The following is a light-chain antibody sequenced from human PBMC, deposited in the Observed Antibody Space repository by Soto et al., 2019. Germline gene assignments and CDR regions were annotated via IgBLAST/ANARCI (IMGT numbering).Light chain of an antibody. CDR3: AAWDDILNGVL. Sequence: QSVLTQPPSASGTPGQRVIISCSGSSSNIGSNTVNWYQQIPGTAPKLLIYSYNQQPSGVPDRFSGSKSDTSASLAISGLQSEDEAEYYCAAWDDILNGVLFGGGTKLTVL. CDR1: SSNIGSNT. V-gene: IGLV1-44*01. J-gene: IGLJ2*01. CDR2: SYN.